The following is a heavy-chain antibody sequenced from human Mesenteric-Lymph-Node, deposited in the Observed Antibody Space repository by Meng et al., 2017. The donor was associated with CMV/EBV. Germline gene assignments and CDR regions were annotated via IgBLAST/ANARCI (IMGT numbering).Heavy chain of an antibody. CDR2: IYYSGST. Sequence: SETLSLTCTVSGGSISSYYWSWIRQPPGKGLEWIGYIYYSGSTNYNPSLKSRVTISVDTSKNQFSLKLNSVTAADTAVYYCARDLRGTSCYDYWGQERWSPSPQ. V-gene: IGHV4-59*01. CDR3: ARDLRGTSCYDY. J-gene: IGHJ4*01. CDR1: GGSISSYY. D-gene: IGHD2-2*01.